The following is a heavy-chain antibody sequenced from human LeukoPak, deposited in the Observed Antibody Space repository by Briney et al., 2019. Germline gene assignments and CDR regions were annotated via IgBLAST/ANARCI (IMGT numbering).Heavy chain of an antibody. D-gene: IGHD3-22*01. V-gene: IGHV3-23*01. Sequence: GVSLRLSCAASGFTVSAYAMAWVRQAPGKGLEWVSTIYDDNTYYADSVKGRFAISTDNSKNTLYLQMNSLRAEDTAVYYCAKEYYDSSGYYVDYWGQGTLVTVSS. CDR2: IYDDNT. CDR1: GFTVSAYA. CDR3: AKEYYDSSGYYVDY. J-gene: IGHJ4*02.